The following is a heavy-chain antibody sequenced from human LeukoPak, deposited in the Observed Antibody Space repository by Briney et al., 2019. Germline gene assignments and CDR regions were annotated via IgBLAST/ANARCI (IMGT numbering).Heavy chain of an antibody. Sequence: ASVTVSCKASGYTFTSYGISWVRQAPGQGLEWMGWISAYNGNTNYAQKLQGRVTMTTDTSTSTAYMELRSLRSDDTAVYYCARSLGGYCSGGSRNEGDYWGQGTLVTVSS. J-gene: IGHJ4*02. CDR1: GYTFTSYG. CDR2: ISAYNGNT. CDR3: ARSLGGYCSGGSRNEGDY. D-gene: IGHD2-15*01. V-gene: IGHV1-18*01.